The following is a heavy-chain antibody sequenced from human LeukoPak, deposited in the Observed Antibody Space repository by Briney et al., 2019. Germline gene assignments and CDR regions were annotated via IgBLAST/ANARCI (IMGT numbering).Heavy chain of an antibody. D-gene: IGHD3-3*01. CDR2: IYSGGST. V-gene: IGHV3-53*01. Sequence: GGSLRLSCAASGFTVSSNYMSSVRQAPGKGLEWVSVIYSGGSTYYADSVKGRFTISRDNSKNTLYLQMNSLRAEDTAVYYCATASTNYDFWSGYDYWGQGTLVTVSS. CDR3: ATASTNYDFWSGYDY. CDR1: GFTVSSNY. J-gene: IGHJ4*02.